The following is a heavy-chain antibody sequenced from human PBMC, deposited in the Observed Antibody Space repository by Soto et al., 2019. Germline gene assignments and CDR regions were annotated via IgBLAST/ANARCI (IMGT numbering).Heavy chain of an antibody. CDR2: ISGSGGST. CDR1: GFTFSSYA. J-gene: IGHJ3*02. V-gene: IGHV3-23*01. Sequence: GGSLRLSCAASGFTFSSYAMSWVRQAPGKGLEWVSAISGSGGSTYYADSVKGRFTISRDNSKNTLYLQMNSLRAEETAVYYCATYYTAMVTFAFDIWGQGTLVTVSS. CDR3: ATYYTAMVTFAFDI. D-gene: IGHD5-18*01.